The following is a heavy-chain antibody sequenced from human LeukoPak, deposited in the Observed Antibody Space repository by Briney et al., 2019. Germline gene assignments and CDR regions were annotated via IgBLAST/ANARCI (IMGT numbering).Heavy chain of an antibody. CDR3: ARPYQERGLDY. CDR1: GVSISSYY. CDR2: IYTSGST. J-gene: IGHJ4*02. V-gene: IGHV4-4*09. D-gene: IGHD1-1*01. Sequence: PSETLSLTCTVSGVSISSYYWSWIRQPPGKGLEWIGYIYTSGSTNYNPALKSRCTISLDTSKNQFSLKLSSVTAADTAVYYCARPYQERGLDYWGQGTLVTVSS.